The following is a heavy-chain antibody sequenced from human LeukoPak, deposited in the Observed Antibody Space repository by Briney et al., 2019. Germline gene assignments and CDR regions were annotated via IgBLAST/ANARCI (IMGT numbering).Heavy chain of an antibody. CDR1: GYTFTGYY. Sequence: ASVKVSCKASGYTFTGYYMHWVRQAPGQGLEWMGWINPNSGGINYAQRFQGRVTMTRDTSISTAYMELSRLRSDDTAVYYCARDPGGSSSRLFDYWGQGTLVTVSS. V-gene: IGHV1-2*02. CDR2: INPNSGGI. D-gene: IGHD6-13*01. J-gene: IGHJ4*02. CDR3: ARDPGGSSSRLFDY.